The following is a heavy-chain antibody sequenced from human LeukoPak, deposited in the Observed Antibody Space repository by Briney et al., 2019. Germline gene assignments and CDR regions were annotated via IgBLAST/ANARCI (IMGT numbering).Heavy chain of an antibody. Sequence: SETLSLTCTVSGGSISGYYWSWIRQPPGKGLEWIGEINHSGSTNYNPSLKSRVTISVDTSKNQFSLKLSSVTAADTAVYYCARGLRNILTGYPYFDYWGQGTLVTVSS. CDR2: INHSGST. CDR1: GGSISGYY. D-gene: IGHD3-9*01. V-gene: IGHV4-34*01. CDR3: ARGLRNILTGYPYFDY. J-gene: IGHJ4*02.